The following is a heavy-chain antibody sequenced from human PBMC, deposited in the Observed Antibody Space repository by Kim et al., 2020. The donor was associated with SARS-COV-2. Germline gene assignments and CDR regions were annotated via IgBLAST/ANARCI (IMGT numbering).Heavy chain of an antibody. V-gene: IGHV4-4*07. CDR1: GGSFRIYD. Sequence: SETLSLICTVSGGSFRIYDWSWRRQPAGKGLEWIGRIHAMGITTYNPYLKRRVPMSLDTSENQMSLRLISVADADTAIYFCARQVAGGDRRFDYWGHGILVLISS. D-gene: IGHD6-19*01. CDR2: IHAMGIT. J-gene: IGHJ4*01. CDR3: ARQVAGGDRRFDY.